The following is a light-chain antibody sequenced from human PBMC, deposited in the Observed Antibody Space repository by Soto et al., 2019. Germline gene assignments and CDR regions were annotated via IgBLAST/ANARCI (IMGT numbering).Light chain of an antibody. V-gene: IGKV3-20*01. J-gene: IGKJ1*01. Sequence: EIVLTQSPAILSVSPGERATLSCRASQSVSSYLAWYQQKPGQAPRLLIYGASSRATGIPDRFSGSGSGTDFTLTISRLEPEDFAVYYCQQYGSSPWTFGQGTKVDIK. CDR1: QSVSSY. CDR3: QQYGSSPWT. CDR2: GAS.